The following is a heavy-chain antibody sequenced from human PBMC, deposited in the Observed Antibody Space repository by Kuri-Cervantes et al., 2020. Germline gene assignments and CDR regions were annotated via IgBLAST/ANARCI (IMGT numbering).Heavy chain of an antibody. D-gene: IGHD1-7*01. V-gene: IGHV3-43D*04. CDR2: ISWDGGST. CDR3: ARVLTGTKTIDY. J-gene: IGHJ4*02. CDR1: GFTFDDYA. Sequence: GESLKISFAASGFTFDDYAMHWVRQAPGKGLEWVSLISWDGGSTYYADSVKGRFTIYRDNAKNSLYLKMNSLRAEDTAVYYCARVLTGTKTIDYWGQGTLVTVSS.